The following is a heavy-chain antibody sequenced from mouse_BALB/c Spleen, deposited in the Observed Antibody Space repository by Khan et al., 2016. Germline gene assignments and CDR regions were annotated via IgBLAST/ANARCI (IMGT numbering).Heavy chain of an antibody. CDR2: ISYSGRT. CDR3: ARDYYGNSYFDY. J-gene: IGHJ2*01. Sequence: EVQLQESGPGLVKPSQSLSLTCTVTGYSITSDYAWNWIRQFPGNKLEWMGYISYSGRTSYNPSLKSRISITRDTSKNQFFQQLKSVTTDDTATYYCARDYYGNSYFDYWGQDTTLTVSS. D-gene: IGHD1-1*01. CDR1: GYSITSDYA. V-gene: IGHV3-2*02.